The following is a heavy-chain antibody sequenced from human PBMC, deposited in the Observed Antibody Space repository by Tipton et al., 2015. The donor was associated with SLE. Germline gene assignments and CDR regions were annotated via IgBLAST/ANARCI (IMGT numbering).Heavy chain of an antibody. J-gene: IGHJ4*02. CDR3: TRQTSSSNFDY. V-gene: IGHV3-73*01. D-gene: IGHD6-13*01. CDR1: GFTFSGSA. CDR2: IRSKASSYAT. Sequence: SLRLSCAASGFTFSGSAMHWVRQASGKGLEWVGRIRSKASSYATAYAASVKGRFTISRDDSKNTAYLQMNSLKTEDTAVYYCTRQTSSSNFDYWGQGTLVTVSS.